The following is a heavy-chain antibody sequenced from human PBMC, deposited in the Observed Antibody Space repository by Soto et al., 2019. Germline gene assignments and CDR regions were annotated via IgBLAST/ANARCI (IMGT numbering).Heavy chain of an antibody. V-gene: IGHV5-51*01. CDR3: ARALYGDYSHYYYDYMDV. CDR2: IYPGDSDT. Sequence: GESLKISCKGSGYSFTSYWIGWVRQMPGKGLEWMGIIYPGDSDTRYSPSFQGQVTISADKSISTAYLQWSSLKASDTAMYYCARALYGDYSHYYYDYMDVWGKGTTVTVSS. J-gene: IGHJ6*03. D-gene: IGHD4-17*01. CDR1: GYSFTSYW.